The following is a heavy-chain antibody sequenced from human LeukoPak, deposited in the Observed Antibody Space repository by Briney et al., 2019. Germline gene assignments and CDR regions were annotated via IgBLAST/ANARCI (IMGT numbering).Heavy chain of an antibody. Sequence: GGSLRLSCAASGFTFSTYTMNWVRQAPGKGLEWVSSITGGSNYIYYVDSVKGRVTISRDNAKNSLYLQMNSLRVEDTAVYYCARGSVGFDIWGQGTMVTVSS. CDR3: ARGSVGFDI. D-gene: IGHD1-26*01. J-gene: IGHJ3*02. CDR2: ITGGSNYI. CDR1: GFTFSTYT. V-gene: IGHV3-21*01.